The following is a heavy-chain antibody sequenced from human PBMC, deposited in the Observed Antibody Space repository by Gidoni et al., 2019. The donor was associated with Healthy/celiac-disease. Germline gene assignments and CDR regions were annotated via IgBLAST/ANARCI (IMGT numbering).Heavy chain of an antibody. J-gene: IGHJ4*02. V-gene: IGHV3-23*01. CDR1: GFTFSSYA. D-gene: IGHD3-10*01. Sequence: EVQLLESGGGLVQPGGSLRLSCAASGFTFSSYAMSWIRQAPGKGLEWVSAISGSGGSTYYADSVKGRFTISRDNSKNTLYLQMNSLRAEDTAVYYCAKASEAISLIRGGYFDYWGQGTLVTVSS. CDR3: AKASEAISLIRGGYFDY. CDR2: ISGSGGST.